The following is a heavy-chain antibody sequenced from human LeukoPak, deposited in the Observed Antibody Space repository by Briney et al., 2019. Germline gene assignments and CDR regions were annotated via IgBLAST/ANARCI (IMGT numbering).Heavy chain of an antibody. Sequence: ASVKVSCKASGYTFTSHDVNWVRQATGQGLEWMGCMNPNRGNTGYAQKFQGRVTMTRNTSISTAYMELSSLRSEDTAVYYCARELYYYGSGSNEFDYWGQGTLVTVSS. CDR1: GYTFTSHD. CDR2: MNPNRGNT. D-gene: IGHD3-10*01. V-gene: IGHV1-8*01. J-gene: IGHJ4*02. CDR3: ARELYYYGSGSNEFDY.